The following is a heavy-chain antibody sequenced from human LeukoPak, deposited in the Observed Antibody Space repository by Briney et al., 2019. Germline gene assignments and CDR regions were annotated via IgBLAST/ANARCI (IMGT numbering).Heavy chain of an antibody. Sequence: ASGTLSLTCAVSGGSISSSNWWSWVRQPPGKGLEWIGEIYHSGSTNYNPSLKSRVTISVDTSKNQFSLKLSSVTAADTAVYYCARAGTEWEFDPWGQGTLVTVSS. J-gene: IGHJ5*02. D-gene: IGHD1-26*01. CDR1: GGSISSSNW. V-gene: IGHV4-4*02. CDR2: IYHSGST. CDR3: ARAGTEWEFDP.